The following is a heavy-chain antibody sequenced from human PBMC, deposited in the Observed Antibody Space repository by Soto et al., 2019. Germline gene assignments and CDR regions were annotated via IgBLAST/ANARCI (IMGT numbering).Heavy chain of an antibody. CDR3: ARLTLAHDSSGYHIFDY. CDR1: GYSVTTYW. Sequence: GESLKISCQGSGYSVTTYWISWVRQMPGKGLECMGRIDPTDSYTDYSPSFEGHVTMSVDRSINTAYLEWSSLKASDTAMYYCARLTLAHDSSGYHIFDYWGRGTLVTVSS. V-gene: IGHV5-10-1*01. D-gene: IGHD3-22*01. J-gene: IGHJ4*02. CDR2: IDPTDSYT.